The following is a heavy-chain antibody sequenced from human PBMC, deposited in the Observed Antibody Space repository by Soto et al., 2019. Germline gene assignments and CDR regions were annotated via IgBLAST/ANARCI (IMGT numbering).Heavy chain of an antibody. Sequence: QVQLVQSGPEVKKPGSSVNISCTAPKTTFSDYGLNWVRQAPGQGLEWMGGIIPDLGTINYAQKFQGRVTINADKSSNTVYMAVSSLTSEDTAVYYCASGTLFCAGDCYFEHWGLGTVVTVSS. D-gene: IGHD2-21*02. CDR3: ASGTLFCAGDCYFEH. J-gene: IGHJ4*02. CDR1: KTTFSDYG. V-gene: IGHV1-69*06. CDR2: IIPDLGTI.